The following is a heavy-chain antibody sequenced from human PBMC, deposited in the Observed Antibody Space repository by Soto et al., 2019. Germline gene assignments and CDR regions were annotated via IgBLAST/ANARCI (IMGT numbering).Heavy chain of an antibody. Sequence: SETRSLTCTVSGGSVSSGSYYWSWIRQPPGKGLEWIGYIYYSGSTNYNPSLKSRVTISVDTSKNQFSLKLSSVTAADTAVYYCARDNYGDYVLDYWGQGTLVTVSS. CDR3: ARDNYGDYVLDY. V-gene: IGHV4-61*01. CDR1: GGSVSSGSYY. CDR2: IYYSGST. D-gene: IGHD4-17*01. J-gene: IGHJ4*02.